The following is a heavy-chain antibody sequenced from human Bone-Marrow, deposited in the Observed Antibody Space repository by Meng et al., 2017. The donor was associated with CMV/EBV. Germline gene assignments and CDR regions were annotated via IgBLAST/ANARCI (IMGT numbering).Heavy chain of an antibody. J-gene: IGHJ4*01. D-gene: IGHD6-13*01. CDR2: IYYSGST. CDR3: ASYIVGAGGTFGY. Sequence: SETLSLTCTVSGGSISSGGYYWSWIRQHPGKGLEWIGYIYYSGSTYYNPSLKSRVTISVDTSKNQFSLKLSAVTAADTAVYYCASYIVGAGGTFGYWGQGTLVTVSS. V-gene: IGHV4-31*03. CDR1: GGSISSGGYY.